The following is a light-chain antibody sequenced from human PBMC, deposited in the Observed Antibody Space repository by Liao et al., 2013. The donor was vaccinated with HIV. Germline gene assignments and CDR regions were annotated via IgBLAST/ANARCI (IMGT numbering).Light chain of an antibody. V-gene: IGLV3-21*04. J-gene: IGLJ3*02. Sequence: SYVLTQSPSVSVAPGKTATISCGGDSIGSKSVHWYQQRPGQAPVLVMSYDSDRPSGIPERFSGSNSGNTATLTINGVESGDEADYYCQVWDGNSDHCVFGGGTKLTVL. CDR2: YDS. CDR1: SIGSKS. CDR3: QVWDGNSDHCV.